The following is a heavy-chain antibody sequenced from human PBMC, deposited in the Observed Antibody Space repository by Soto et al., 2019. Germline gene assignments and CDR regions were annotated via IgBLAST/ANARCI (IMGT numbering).Heavy chain of an antibody. Sequence: ASVKVSCKASGYTFTGYYMHWVRQAPGQGLEWMGWINPNSGGTNYAQKFQGWVTMTRDTSISTAYMELRSLRSDDTAVYYCARTAWYSSGWYSYWGQGTLVTVSS. J-gene: IGHJ4*02. D-gene: IGHD6-19*01. V-gene: IGHV1-2*04. CDR1: GYTFTGYY. CDR3: ARTAWYSSGWYSY. CDR2: INPNSGGT.